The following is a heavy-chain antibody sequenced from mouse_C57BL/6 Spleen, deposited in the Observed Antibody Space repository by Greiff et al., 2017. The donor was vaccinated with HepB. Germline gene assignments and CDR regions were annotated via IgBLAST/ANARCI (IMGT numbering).Heavy chain of an antibody. CDR1: GYTFTSYW. CDR2: IYPSDSET. D-gene: IGHD1-1*01. J-gene: IGHJ2*01. CDR3: ARNYYYGSSGGFFDY. V-gene: IGHV1-61*01. Sequence: QVQLQQPGAELVRPGSSVKLSCKASGYTFTSYWMDWVKQRPGQGLEWIGNIYPSDSETHYNQKFKDKATLTVDKSSSTAYMQLSSLTSEDSAVYYCARNYYYGSSGGFFDYWGQGTTLTVSS.